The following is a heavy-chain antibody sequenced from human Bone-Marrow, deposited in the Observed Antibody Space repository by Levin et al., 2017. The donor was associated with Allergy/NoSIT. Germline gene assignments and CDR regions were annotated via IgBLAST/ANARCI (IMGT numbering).Heavy chain of an antibody. Sequence: TLSLTCTFSGFSLSTTGMCVSWIRQPPGKALEWLALIDSDDDKYYSTSLKTRLTISKGTSKNQVVLTMTNMEPVDTATYYCARIRGHWNSGSDLREFDPWGQGTLVTVSS. CDR3: ARIRGHWNSGSDLREFDP. D-gene: IGHD1-26*01. CDR1: GFSLSTTGMC. V-gene: IGHV2-70*13. J-gene: IGHJ5*02. CDR2: IDSDDDK.